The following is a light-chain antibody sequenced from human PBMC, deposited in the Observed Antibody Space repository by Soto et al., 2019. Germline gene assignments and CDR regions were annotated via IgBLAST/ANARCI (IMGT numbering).Light chain of an antibody. V-gene: IGLV1-47*01. Sequence: QSVLTQPPSASGTPGQRVTISCSGSSSNIGSNYVYWYQQLPGTAPKLLIYRNNQRPSGVPDRFSGSKSGTSASLAISGLLSEDEADYYCAAWDDSLSGPWVFGGGTKVTVL. CDR2: RNN. CDR1: SSNIGSNY. J-gene: IGLJ3*02. CDR3: AAWDDSLSGPWV.